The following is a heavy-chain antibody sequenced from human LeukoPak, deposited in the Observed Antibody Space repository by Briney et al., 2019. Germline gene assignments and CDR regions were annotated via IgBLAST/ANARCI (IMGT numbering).Heavy chain of an antibody. V-gene: IGHV4-39*01. CDR1: GGSISSSSYY. CDR2: IYYSGST. J-gene: IGHJ5*02. CDR3: ASYSSGWYEDL. D-gene: IGHD6-19*01. Sequence: SETLSLTCTVSGGSISSSSYYWGWIRQPPGKGLEWIGSIYYSGSTYYNPSLKSRVTISVDTSKNQFSLKLSSVTAADTAVYYCASYSSGWYEDLWGQGTPVTVSS.